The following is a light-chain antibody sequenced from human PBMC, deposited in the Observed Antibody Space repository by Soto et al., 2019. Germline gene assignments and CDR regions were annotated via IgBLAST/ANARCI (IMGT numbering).Light chain of an antibody. J-gene: IGKJ1*01. CDR2: LAS. Sequence: EIVLTQSPGTLSLSPGESATLSCRTRMNVSSKYLAWYQQRRGQPPRLLIYLASTRAPGIPDRFSGSGSGTDFTLTISTLQPEDFAVYYCQQYGNSPRTFGQGTKVEVK. CDR1: MNVSSKY. V-gene: IGKV3-20*01. CDR3: QQYGNSPRT.